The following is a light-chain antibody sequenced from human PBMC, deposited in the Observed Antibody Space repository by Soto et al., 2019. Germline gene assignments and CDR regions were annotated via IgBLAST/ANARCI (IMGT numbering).Light chain of an antibody. J-gene: IGLJ1*01. CDR1: SSDVGSYNL. Sequence: QSALTQPASVSGSPGQSITISCTGTSSDVGSYNLVSWYQQHPGKAPKLMIYEVSKRPSGVSNRFSGSKSGNTASLTISGLQAEDEADYYCCSYAGSSTLVFGTGTNSPS. CDR3: CSYAGSSTLV. V-gene: IGLV2-23*02. CDR2: EVS.